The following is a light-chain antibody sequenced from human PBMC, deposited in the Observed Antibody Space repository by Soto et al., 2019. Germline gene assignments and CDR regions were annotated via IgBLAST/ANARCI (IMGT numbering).Light chain of an antibody. CDR3: QSYDSSLSGVV. Sequence: QSVLTQPPSVSGAPGQRVTISCTGSSSNIGAGYDVHWYQQLPGTAPKLLIYGNINRPSGVPVRFSGSKSGTSASLAITGLQAEDEADYYCQSYDSSLSGVVFGGGTQLTVL. J-gene: IGLJ2*01. CDR2: GNI. CDR1: SSNIGAGYD. V-gene: IGLV1-40*01.